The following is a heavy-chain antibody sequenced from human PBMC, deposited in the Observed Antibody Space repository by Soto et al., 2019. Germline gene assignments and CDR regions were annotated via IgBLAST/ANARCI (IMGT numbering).Heavy chain of an antibody. Sequence: EVQLVESGGGLVQPGGSLRLSCAASGFTVSSNYMSWVRQAPGKGLEWVSVIYSGGSTYYADSVKGRFTISRDNSKNTLYLQMNSLRAEDTAVYYCARDLVGATTEHFQHWGQGTLVTVSS. CDR3: ARDLVGATTEHFQH. V-gene: IGHV3-66*01. CDR1: GFTVSSNY. D-gene: IGHD1-26*01. J-gene: IGHJ1*01. CDR2: IYSGGST.